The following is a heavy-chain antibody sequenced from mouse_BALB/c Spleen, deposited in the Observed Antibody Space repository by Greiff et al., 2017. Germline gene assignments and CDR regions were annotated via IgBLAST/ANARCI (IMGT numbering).Heavy chain of an antibody. CDR1: GFNIKDTY. V-gene: IGHV14-3*02. CDR2: IDPANGNT. CDR3: ARHAYRFYAMDY. Sequence: VQLQQSGAELVKPGASVKLSCTASGFNIKDTYMHWVKQRPEQGLEWIGRIDPANGNTKYDPKFQGKATITADTSSNTAYLQLSSLTSEDTAVYYCARHAYRFYAMDYWGQGTSVTVSS. J-gene: IGHJ4*01. D-gene: IGHD2-14*01.